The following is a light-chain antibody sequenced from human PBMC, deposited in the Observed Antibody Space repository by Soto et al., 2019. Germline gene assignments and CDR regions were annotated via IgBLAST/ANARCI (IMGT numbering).Light chain of an antibody. J-gene: IGLJ1*01. CDR1: SSNIGSNT. Sequence: QLVLTQPPSASGTPGRRVVISCSRSSSNIGSNTVNWYQQLPGTAPKLLIYGNNHRPSGVPDRFSGSKSGTSASLAISGLQSDDEADYYCAAWDDSLNGYVFATGTKVTVL. CDR3: AAWDDSLNGYV. CDR2: GNN. V-gene: IGLV1-44*01.